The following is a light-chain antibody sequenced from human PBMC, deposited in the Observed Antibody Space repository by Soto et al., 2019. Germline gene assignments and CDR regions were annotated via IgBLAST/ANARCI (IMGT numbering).Light chain of an antibody. CDR3: QSYDSSLSAWV. CDR2: GNS. J-gene: IGLJ3*02. CDR1: SSNIGAGYD. V-gene: IGLV1-40*01. Sequence: QSVLTQPPSVSGAPGQRVTISCTGRSSNIGAGYDVHWYQQLPGTAPKLLISGNSNRPSGVPDRFSGYLSGTSASLDITGLQADDEADYYCQSYDSSLSAWVVGGGTKLTVL.